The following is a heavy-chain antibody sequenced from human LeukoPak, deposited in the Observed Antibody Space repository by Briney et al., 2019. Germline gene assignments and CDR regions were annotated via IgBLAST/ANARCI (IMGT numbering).Heavy chain of an antibody. CDR3: TTDGDYGDGLGGDY. V-gene: IGHV3-23*01. J-gene: IGHJ4*02. CDR1: GFTFSTYA. D-gene: IGHD4-17*01. CDR2: ISADGGSP. Sequence: GGSLRLSCAASGFTFSTYAMSWVRQAPGKGLEWVSGISADGGSPYYADSVKGRFTISRDNSKNTLYLQMDSLKTEDTGVYYCTTDGDYGDGLGGDYWGQGTPVTVSS.